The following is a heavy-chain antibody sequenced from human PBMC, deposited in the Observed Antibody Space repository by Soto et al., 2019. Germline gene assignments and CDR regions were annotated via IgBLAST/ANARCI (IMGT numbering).Heavy chain of an antibody. Sequence: TLSLTCTVSGGSISSTSYFWGWIRQPPGKALEWLARIDWADNKYYSTSLKNRLTISKHTPKNQVVLPMTNLDPVDTATYYCASAPKYGDSTGSRYFDYWGQGTLVTVS. V-gene: IGHV2-70*11. D-gene: IGHD3-22*01. CDR1: GGSISSTSYF. J-gene: IGHJ4*02. CDR2: IDWADNK. CDR3: ASAPKYGDSTGSRYFDY.